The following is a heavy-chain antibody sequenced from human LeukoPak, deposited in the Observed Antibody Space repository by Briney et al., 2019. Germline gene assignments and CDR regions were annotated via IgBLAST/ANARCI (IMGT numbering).Heavy chain of an antibody. CDR1: GFTVSTNY. CDR2: IYSDGRT. CDR3: AKDTPIAAAGTMA. Sequence: GGSLRLSCAASGFTVSTNYMSWVRHAPGKGLDWVSIIYSDGRTYYADSVKGRFTISRDSSKNTLYLQMNSLRAEDTAVYYCAKDTPIAAAGTMAWGQGTMVTVSS. J-gene: IGHJ3*01. V-gene: IGHV3-53*01. D-gene: IGHD6-13*01.